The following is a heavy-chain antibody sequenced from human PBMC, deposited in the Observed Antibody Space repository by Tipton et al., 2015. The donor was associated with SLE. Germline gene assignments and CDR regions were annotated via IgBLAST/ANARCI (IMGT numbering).Heavy chain of an antibody. D-gene: IGHD3-22*01. V-gene: IGHV3-33*01. J-gene: IGHJ4*02. CDR1: GFTFSSYG. CDR2: IWYDGSNK. CDR3: ARQAAGGDGGYFDY. Sequence: SLRLSCAASGFTFSSYGMHWVRQAPGKGLEWVAVIWYDGSNKYYADSVKGRFTISRDNSKNTLYLQMNSLRAEDTAVYYCARQAAGGDGGYFDYWGQGTLVTVSS.